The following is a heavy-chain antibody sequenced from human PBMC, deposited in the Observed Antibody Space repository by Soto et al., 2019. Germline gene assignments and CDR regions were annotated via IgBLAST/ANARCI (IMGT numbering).Heavy chain of an antibody. CDR1: GYTFTGDY. CDR3: ARDFSAWDAFDP. J-gene: IGHJ5*02. CDR2: INPNSGGT. D-gene: IGHD1-26*01. V-gene: IGHV1-2*02. Sequence: ASVKVSCKASGYTFTGDYMHWVRQAPGQGLEWMGWINPNSGGTNYAQKFQGRVTMTRDTSISTAYMELSRLRSDDTAVYYCARDFSAWDAFDPWGQGTLVTVSS.